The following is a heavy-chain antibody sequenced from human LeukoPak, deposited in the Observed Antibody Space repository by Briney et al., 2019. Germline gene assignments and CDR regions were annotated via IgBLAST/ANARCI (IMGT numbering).Heavy chain of an antibody. CDR1: GYTFTDNY. V-gene: IGHV1-2*02. CDR3: ARALSLDY. Sequence: GASVKVSCKASGYTFTDNYIDWVRQAPGQGLEWMGWINPNSGATNYAQKFQGRVTMTRDRSFSTVYMQLDSLISDDTAVYYCARALSLDYWGQGTLVAVSA. J-gene: IGHJ4*02. CDR2: INPNSGAT.